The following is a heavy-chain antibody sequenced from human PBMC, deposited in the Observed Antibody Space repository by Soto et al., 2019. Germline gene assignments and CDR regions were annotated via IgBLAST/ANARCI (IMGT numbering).Heavy chain of an antibody. CDR1: EYRFTSYC. CDR3: ARQYSSKSTYYFEY. Sequence: PGESLKISCKGFEYRFTSYCIGWLRQMPVKGLEWMGIIYPCDSDTRYSPSFQGQVTISADKSISTAYLQWSSLKASDTAMYYCARQYSSKSTYYFEYWEQGTIVTVSS. CDR2: IYPCDSDT. V-gene: IGHV5-51*01. J-gene: IGHJ4*02. D-gene: IGHD6-13*01.